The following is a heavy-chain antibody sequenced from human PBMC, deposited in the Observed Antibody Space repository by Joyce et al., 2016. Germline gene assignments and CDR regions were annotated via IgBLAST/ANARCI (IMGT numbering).Heavy chain of an antibody. J-gene: IGHJ5*02. CDR1: GFRFKSHA. V-gene: IGHV3-30-3*01. Sequence: QVQLVESGGGVVQPGTSLRISCAASGFRFKSHAMHWVRQAPGKGWEWVAIVLYDGDEKHYAESVNGRFTISRDNSRNTLDLEMNNLRLEDTALYYCVRDRGACSGGSCTGWFDPWGQGTLVTVSS. CDR3: VRDRGACSGGSCTGWFDP. CDR2: VLYDGDEK. D-gene: IGHD2-15*01.